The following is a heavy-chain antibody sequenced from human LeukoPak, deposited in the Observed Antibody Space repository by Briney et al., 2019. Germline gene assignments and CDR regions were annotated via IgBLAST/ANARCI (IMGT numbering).Heavy chain of an antibody. CDR3: AAWGETTVTVFDY. J-gene: IGHJ4*02. D-gene: IGHD4-17*01. Sequence: ASVKVSCKASGYTFTSYDINWVRQATGQGLEWMGWMNPNSGNTGYAQKFQGRVTMTRDMSTSTVYMELSSLRSEDTAVYYCAAWGETTVTVFDYWGQGTLVTVSS. CDR1: GYTFTSYD. V-gene: IGHV1-8*01. CDR2: MNPNSGNT.